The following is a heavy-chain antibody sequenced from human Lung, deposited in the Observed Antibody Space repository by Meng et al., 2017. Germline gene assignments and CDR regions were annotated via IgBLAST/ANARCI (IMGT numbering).Heavy chain of an antibody. Sequence: QVQVVQSGAEVKEPGASVKVSCKASGYTFTTYGLSWVRQAPGQGLEWMGWISAYNGNTKYAQKVQGRVTMTRDTSTTTAYMELRNLRSDHTAVYYCVSERGGGSFDYWGQGILVTVSS. CDR2: ISAYNGNT. D-gene: IGHD3-10*01. CDR1: GYTFTTYG. J-gene: IGHJ4*02. CDR3: VSERGGGSFDY. V-gene: IGHV1-18*01.